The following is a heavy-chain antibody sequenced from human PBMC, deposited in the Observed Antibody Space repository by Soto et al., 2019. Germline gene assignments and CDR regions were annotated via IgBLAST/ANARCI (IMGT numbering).Heavy chain of an antibody. D-gene: IGHD1-26*01. Sequence: ASVKVSCKASGYTFTGYYMHWVRQAPGQGLEWMGWINPNRGGTNYAQKFQGRVTMTRDTSISTAYMELSRLRSDDTAVYYCASAMWELLHWFDPWGQGTLVTVSS. J-gene: IGHJ5*02. CDR2: INPNRGGT. CDR3: ASAMWELLHWFDP. V-gene: IGHV1-2*02. CDR1: GYTFTGYY.